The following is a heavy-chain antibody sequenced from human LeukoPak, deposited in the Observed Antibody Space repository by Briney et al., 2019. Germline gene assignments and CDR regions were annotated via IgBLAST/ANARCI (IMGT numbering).Heavy chain of an antibody. CDR1: GFTFSSYA. CDR2: ISSNGGST. Sequence: GGSLRLSCAASGFTFSSYAMHWVRQAPGKGLEYVSAISSNGGSTYYANSVKGRFTISRDNSKNTLYLQMGSLRAEDMAVYYCASTIVVVTAYDAFDIWGQGTMVTVSS. CDR3: ASTIVVVTAYDAFDI. D-gene: IGHD2-21*02. J-gene: IGHJ3*02. V-gene: IGHV3-64*01.